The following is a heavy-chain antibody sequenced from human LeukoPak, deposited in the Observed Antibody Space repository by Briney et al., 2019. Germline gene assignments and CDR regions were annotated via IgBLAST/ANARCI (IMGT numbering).Heavy chain of an antibody. CDR1: GFAFSGYA. CDR3: ATWGFHITGTMN. Sequence: GRSLRLSCAASGFAFSGYAMHWVRQAPGKGLEWVSLILYHGSNKYYADSVKGRFTISRDNSENTLYLQMNNLKPEDTAVYCCATWGFHITGTMNWGQGTLVTVSS. CDR2: ILYHGSNK. V-gene: IGHV3-30*04. D-gene: IGHD1-20*01. J-gene: IGHJ4*02.